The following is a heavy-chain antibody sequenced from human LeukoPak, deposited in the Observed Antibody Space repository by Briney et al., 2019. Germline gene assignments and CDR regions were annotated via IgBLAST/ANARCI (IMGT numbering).Heavy chain of an antibody. CDR2: ISGGAVST. J-gene: IGHJ4*02. D-gene: IGHD4-17*01. Sequence: GGSLRLSCAASGFTFTTYAMSWVRQAPGKGLEWVSAISGGAVSTYCADSVKGRFTISRDNSKNTLYLQMNSLRAEDTAVYYCAKDIFGDYGGLDYWGQGALVTVSS. V-gene: IGHV3-23*01. CDR1: GFTFTTYA. CDR3: AKDIFGDYGGLDY.